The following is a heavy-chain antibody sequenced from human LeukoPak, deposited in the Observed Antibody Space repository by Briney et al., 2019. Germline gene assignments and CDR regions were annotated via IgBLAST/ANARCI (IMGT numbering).Heavy chain of an antibody. V-gene: IGHV3-48*01. CDR1: GFTFSSYS. Sequence: PGGSLRLSCAASGFTFSSYSMNWVRQAPGKGLEWVSYISSSSSTIYYADSVKGRFTISRDNAKNSLYLQMNSLRAEDTAVYYCARDVITFGGVIVRHDAFDIWGQGTMVTVSS. J-gene: IGHJ3*02. CDR3: ARDVITFGGVIVRHDAFDI. D-gene: IGHD3-16*02. CDR2: ISSSSSTI.